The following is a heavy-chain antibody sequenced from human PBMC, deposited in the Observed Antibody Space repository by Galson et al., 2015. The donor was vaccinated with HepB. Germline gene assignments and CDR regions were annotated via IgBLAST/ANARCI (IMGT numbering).Heavy chain of an antibody. J-gene: IGHJ3*02. CDR1: GGSISSSSYY. CDR2: IYYSGST. V-gene: IGHV4-39*07. CDR3: ATYYYDSSGYRGHI. Sequence: LSLTCTVSGGSISSSSYYWGWIRQPPGKGLEWIGSIYYSGSTYYNPSLKSRVTISVDTSKNQFSLKLSSVTAADTAVYYCATYYYDSSGYRGHIWGQGTMVTVSS. D-gene: IGHD3-22*01.